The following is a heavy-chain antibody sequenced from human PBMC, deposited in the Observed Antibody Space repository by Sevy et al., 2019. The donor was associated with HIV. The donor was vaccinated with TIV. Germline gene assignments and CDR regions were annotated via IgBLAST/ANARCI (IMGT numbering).Heavy chain of an antibody. V-gene: IGHV3-30-3*01. J-gene: IGHJ4*02. CDR2: ISYDGSNK. Sequence: QLGGSLRLSCAASGFTFSSYAMHWVRQAPGKGLEWVAVISYDGSNKYYADSVKGRFTISRDNSKNTLYLQMNSLRAEDTAVYYCARGVEINGIQLWSGLSFDYWGQGTLVTVSS. CDR3: ARGVEINGIQLWSGLSFDY. D-gene: IGHD5-18*01. CDR1: GFTFSSYA.